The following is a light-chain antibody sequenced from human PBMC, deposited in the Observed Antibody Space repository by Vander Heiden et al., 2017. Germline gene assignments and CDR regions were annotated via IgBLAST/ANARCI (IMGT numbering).Light chain of an antibody. CDR1: QGISSY. Sequence: DIQLTQSPSFLSASVGDRVTITCRASQGISSYLAWYQQKPGKAPKLLIYAASTLQSGVPSRFSGRGSGTEFTLTISSLQPEDFATYYCQQFNSYPHTFGGGTKLEIK. CDR3: QQFNSYPHT. J-gene: IGKJ4*01. V-gene: IGKV1-9*01. CDR2: AAS.